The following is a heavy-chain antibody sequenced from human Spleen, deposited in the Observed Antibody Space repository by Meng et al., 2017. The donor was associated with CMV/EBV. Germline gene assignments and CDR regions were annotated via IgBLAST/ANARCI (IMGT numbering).Heavy chain of an antibody. CDR2: ISSSSSTI. Sequence: GESLKISCAASGFIVTYNYMNWVRQAPGKGLEWVSYISSSSSTIYYADSVKGRFTISRDNAKNSLYLQMNSLRGEDTAVYYCAREGVATPSGFDSWGQGTLVTVSS. CDR1: GFIVTYNY. D-gene: IGHD4-23*01. J-gene: IGHJ4*02. CDR3: AREGVATPSGFDS. V-gene: IGHV3-48*04.